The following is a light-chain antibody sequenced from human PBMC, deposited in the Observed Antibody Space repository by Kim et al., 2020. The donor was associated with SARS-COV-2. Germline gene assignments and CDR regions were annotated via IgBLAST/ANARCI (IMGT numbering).Light chain of an antibody. V-gene: IGKV4-1*01. CDR3: QQYYSSPRT. J-gene: IGKJ1*01. CDR2: WAS. Sequence: NKNCLGWYQQKPGQPPKLLIYWASTREPGVPDRFSGSGSGTEFTLTISSLQAEDVAVYYCQQYYSSPRTFGQGTKVDIK. CDR1: NKNC.